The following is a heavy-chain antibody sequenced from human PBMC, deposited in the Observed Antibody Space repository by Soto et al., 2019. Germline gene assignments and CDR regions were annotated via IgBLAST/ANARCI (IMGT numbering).Heavy chain of an antibody. CDR3: ARESREGSRTTMIGVGDAVAI. J-gene: IGHJ3*02. CDR2: ISAYNGNT. CDR1: GYTFTSYG. V-gene: IGHV1-18*01. Sequence: ASVKVSFKASGYTFTSYGISWVRQAPGQGLEWMGWISAYNGNTNYAQKLQGRVTMTTDTSTSTTYMELRSLRSDDTAVYYCARESREGSRTTMIGVGDAVAIWG. D-gene: IGHD3-22*01.